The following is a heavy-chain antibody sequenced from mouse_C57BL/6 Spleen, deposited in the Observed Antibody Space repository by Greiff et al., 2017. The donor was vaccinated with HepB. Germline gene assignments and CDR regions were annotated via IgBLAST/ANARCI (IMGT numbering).Heavy chain of an antibody. CDR2: IHPNSGST. J-gene: IGHJ3*01. D-gene: IGHD1-1*01. CDR3: AREGVLRSWFAY. V-gene: IGHV1-64*01. CDR1: GYTFTSYW. Sequence: QVQLQQPGAELVKPGASVKLSCKASGYTFTSYWMHWVKQRPGQGLEWIGMIHPNSGSTNYNEKFKSKATLTVDKSSSTAYMQLSSLTSEDSAVYYCAREGVLRSWFAYWGQGTLVTVSA.